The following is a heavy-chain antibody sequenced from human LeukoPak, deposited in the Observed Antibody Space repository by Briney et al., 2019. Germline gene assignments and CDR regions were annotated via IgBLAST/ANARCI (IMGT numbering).Heavy chain of an antibody. CDR3: ARSSSGYYSSFDY. J-gene: IGHJ4*02. V-gene: IGHV4-59*01. D-gene: IGHD3-22*01. CDR1: GGSISSYY. Sequence: SETLSLTCTVSGGSISSYYWSWIRQPPGKGLEWIGYIYYSGSTNYNPSLKSRVTISVDTSKNQFSLRVSSVTAADTAVYYCARSSSGYYSSFDYWGQGTLVTVSS. CDR2: IYYSGST.